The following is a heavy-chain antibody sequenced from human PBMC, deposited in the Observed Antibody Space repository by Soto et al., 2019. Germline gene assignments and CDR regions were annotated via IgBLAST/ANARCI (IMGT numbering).Heavy chain of an antibody. J-gene: IGHJ3*02. CDR1: GFTFSGSA. CDR2: IRSKANSYAT. CDR3: TSHLDSGNDRVDAFDI. Sequence: LRLSCAASGFTFSGSAMHWVRQASGKGLEWVGRIRSKANSYATAYAASVKGRFTISRDDSKNTAYLQMNSLKTEDTAVYYCTSHLDSGNDRVDAFDIWGQGTMVTVSS. D-gene: IGHD5-12*01. V-gene: IGHV3-73*01.